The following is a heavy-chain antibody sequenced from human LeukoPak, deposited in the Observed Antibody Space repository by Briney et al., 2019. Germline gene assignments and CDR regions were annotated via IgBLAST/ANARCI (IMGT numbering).Heavy chain of an antibody. J-gene: IGHJ4*02. Sequence: SETLSLTCTVSGGSISSSSYYWSWIRQPAGKGLEWIGRIYTSGSTNYNPSLKSRVTISVDMSKNQFSLKLSSVTAADTAVYYCARDESGYYPGVYDYWGQGTLVTVSS. V-gene: IGHV4-61*02. CDR2: IYTSGST. CDR1: GGSISSSSYY. D-gene: IGHD3-22*01. CDR3: ARDESGYYPGVYDY.